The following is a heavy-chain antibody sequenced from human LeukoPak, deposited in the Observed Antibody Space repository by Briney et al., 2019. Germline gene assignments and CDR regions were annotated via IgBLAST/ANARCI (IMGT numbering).Heavy chain of an antibody. CDR1: GFTFNTYT. CDR3: ATGKRSSSRYIDW. J-gene: IGHJ4*02. CDR2: ISGSGSST. V-gene: IGHV3-23*01. D-gene: IGHD3-16*02. Sequence: AGPLSLSCAASGFTFNTYTLSWVRQAPGKGLGWVSAISGSGSSTYYADSVKGRFTSHRENSKNPQDLQIHSRRAEDAAVYYCATGKRSSSRYIDWWGQGTLDTVSS.